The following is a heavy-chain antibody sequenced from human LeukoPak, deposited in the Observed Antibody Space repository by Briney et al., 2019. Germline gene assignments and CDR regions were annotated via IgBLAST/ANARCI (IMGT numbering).Heavy chain of an antibody. CDR3: ARASDFWSGPAHHYYYGMDV. V-gene: IGHV1-8*01. CDR1: GYTFTSYD. J-gene: IGHJ6*02. D-gene: IGHD3-3*01. Sequence: GASVKVSCKASGYTFTSYDINWVRQATGQGLEWMGWMNPNSGNTGYAQKFQGRVTVTRNTSISTAYMELSSLRSEDTAVYYCARASDFWSGPAHHYYYGMDVWGQGTTVTVSS. CDR2: MNPNSGNT.